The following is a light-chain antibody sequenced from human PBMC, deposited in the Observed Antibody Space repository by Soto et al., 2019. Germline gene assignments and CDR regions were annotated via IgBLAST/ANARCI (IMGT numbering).Light chain of an antibody. CDR1: QSVSSN. V-gene: IGKV3-15*01. CDR3: QQYNNWPPPLT. CDR2: GAS. Sequence: EIVMTQSPATLSVSPGKRATLSCRASQSVSSNLAWYQQKPGQAPRLLIYGASTRATGIPARFSCSWSGTDFTLTISSLQSEDFAVYYCQQYNNWPPPLTFGGGNKVEIK. J-gene: IGKJ4*01.